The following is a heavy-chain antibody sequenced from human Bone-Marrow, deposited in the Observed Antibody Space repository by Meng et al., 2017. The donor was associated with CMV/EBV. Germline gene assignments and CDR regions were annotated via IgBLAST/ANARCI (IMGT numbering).Heavy chain of an antibody. CDR3: ARLLHVPYYDSSGYYDY. J-gene: IGHJ4*02. Sequence: ASVKVSCKASGYTFTSYGISWVRQAPGQGLEWMGWSNPKTAATHYAQKFQGRVTMTTDTSIRTAYMDLSRLGSDDTAVYFCARLLHVPYYDSSGYYDYWGQGTLVTVSS. D-gene: IGHD3-22*01. CDR2: SNPKTAAT. CDR1: GYTFTSYG. V-gene: IGHV1-2*02.